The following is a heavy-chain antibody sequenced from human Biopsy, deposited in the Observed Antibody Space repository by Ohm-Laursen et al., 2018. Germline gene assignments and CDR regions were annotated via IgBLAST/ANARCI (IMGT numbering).Heavy chain of an antibody. V-gene: IGHV4-59*01. D-gene: IGHD3-3*01. J-gene: IGHJ4*02. Sequence: TLSLTCNVSGDSISIYYWSWIRQPPGKGLEWIGNFYYSGSTNYNPSFKSRITMSLDRSKSQVSLRMNSVTAADTAVYYCARARIKTSGVLIPETYYFDSWGQGTLVTVSS. CDR1: GDSISIYY. CDR2: FYYSGST. CDR3: ARARIKTSGVLIPETYYFDS.